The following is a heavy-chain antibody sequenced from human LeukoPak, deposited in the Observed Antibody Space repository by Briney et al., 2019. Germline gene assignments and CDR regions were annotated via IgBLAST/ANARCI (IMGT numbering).Heavy chain of an antibody. Sequence: GESLRISCRGSGYSFTAYWISWVRQMPGKGLEWMGRIDPSDSYTNYSPSFQGHVTISADRSITTAYLQWSSLKASDTAMYYCARTYGSGIGNTFDIWGQGTMVTVSS. J-gene: IGHJ3*02. V-gene: IGHV5-10-1*01. CDR1: GYSFTAYW. CDR3: ARTYGSGIGNTFDI. D-gene: IGHD3-10*01. CDR2: IDPSDSYT.